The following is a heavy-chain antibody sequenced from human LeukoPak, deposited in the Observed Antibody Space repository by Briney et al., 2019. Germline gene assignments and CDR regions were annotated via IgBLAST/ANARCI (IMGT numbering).Heavy chain of an antibody. Sequence: GGSLRLSCAASGFTFSNAWMSWVRQAPGKGLEWVGRIKSKTDGGTTDYAAPVKGRFTISRDDSKNTLYLQMNSLKTEDTAVYYCTTDEKVLRYFDWLDYFDYWGQGTQVTVSS. D-gene: IGHD3-9*01. V-gene: IGHV3-15*01. CDR1: GFTFSNAW. CDR2: IKSKTDGGTT. CDR3: TTDEKVLRYFDWLDYFDY. J-gene: IGHJ4*02.